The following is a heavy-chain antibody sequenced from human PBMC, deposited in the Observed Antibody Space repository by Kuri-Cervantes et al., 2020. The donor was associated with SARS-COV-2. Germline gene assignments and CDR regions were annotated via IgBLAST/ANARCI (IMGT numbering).Heavy chain of an antibody. CDR1: GGSISSHY. CDR2: IYYSGST. CDR3: ARDVGGSYYFPWFDP. Sequence: SETLSLTCTVSGGSISSHYWSWIRQPPGKGLEWIGYIYYSGSTNYNPSLKSRVTISVDTSKNQFSLKLSSVTAADTAVYYCARDVGGSYYFPWFDPWGQGTLVTVSS. D-gene: IGHD1-26*01. V-gene: IGHV4-59*11. J-gene: IGHJ5*02.